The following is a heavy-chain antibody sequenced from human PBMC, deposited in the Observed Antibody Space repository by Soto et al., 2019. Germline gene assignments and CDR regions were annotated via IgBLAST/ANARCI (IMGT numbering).Heavy chain of an antibody. CDR1: EFTVSSNY. CDR2: IYSAAST. CDR3: AGGVAKPKLDY. D-gene: IGHD3-16*01. Sequence: EVQLVETGGGLIQPGGSLRLSCAASEFTVSSNYMSWVRQAPGEGLEWVSLIYSAASTSYADSMKGRFTISRDNFKNTVYLHMNSLRVEDTAVYYCAGGVAKPKLDYWGQGTLVTVSS. V-gene: IGHV3-53*02. J-gene: IGHJ4*02.